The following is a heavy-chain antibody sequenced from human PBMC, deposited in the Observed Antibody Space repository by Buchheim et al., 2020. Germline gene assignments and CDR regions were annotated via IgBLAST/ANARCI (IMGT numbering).Heavy chain of an antibody. D-gene: IGHD3-9*01. V-gene: IGHV3-74*01. CDR2: INSDGSST. CDR3: ARWYYDILTGYYQDGFDI. J-gene: IGHJ3*02. Sequence: EVQLVESGGGLVQPGGSLRLSCAASGFTFSSYWMHWVRQAPGKGLVWVSRINSDGSSTSYADSVKGRFTISIDNAKNTLYLQMNSLRAEDTAVYYCARWYYDILTGYYQDGFDIWGQGT. CDR1: GFTFSSYW.